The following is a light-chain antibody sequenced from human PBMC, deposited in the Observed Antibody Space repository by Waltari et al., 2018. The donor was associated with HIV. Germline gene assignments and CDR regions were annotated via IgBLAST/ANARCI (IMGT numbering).Light chain of an antibody. V-gene: IGLV1-44*01. CDR1: SANIGSNL. Sequence: QSVLTQPPSVSGAPGQTVSISCSGSSANIGSNLANWYQQIPGSAPKVVVFGYNQRPSGIPDRFSVSRSGASASLTISGLQSDDEADYYCAAWDDSLNTPVFGGGTRLTVL. CDR2: GYN. J-gene: IGLJ2*01. CDR3: AAWDDSLNTPV.